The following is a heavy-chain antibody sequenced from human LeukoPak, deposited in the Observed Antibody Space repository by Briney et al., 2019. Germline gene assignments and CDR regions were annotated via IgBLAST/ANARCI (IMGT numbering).Heavy chain of an antibody. Sequence: GGSLRLSFAASGFTFSGSAMHWVRQASGKGLEWVGRIRSKANSYATAYAASVKGRFTISKDDSKNTAYLQMNSLKTEDTAVYYCAKDYEGYYDSSGYDYWGQGTLVTVSS. V-gene: IGHV3-73*01. D-gene: IGHD3-22*01. CDR3: AKDYEGYYDSSGYDY. CDR1: GFTFSGSA. J-gene: IGHJ4*02. CDR2: IRSKANSYAT.